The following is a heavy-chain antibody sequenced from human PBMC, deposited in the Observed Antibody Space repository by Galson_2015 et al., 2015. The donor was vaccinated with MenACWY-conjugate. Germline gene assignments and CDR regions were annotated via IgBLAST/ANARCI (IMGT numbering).Heavy chain of an antibody. CDR1: GFTFSSYE. D-gene: IGHD2-21*01. J-gene: IGHJ2*01. CDR3: ATSWGGDSRYFDL. Sequence: SLRLSCAASGFTFSSYEMNWVRQAPGEGLEWVSYIGSSSSMIYYADSVKGRFTVSRDNAKNSLYLQMNSLRAEDTAVYFCATSWGGDSRYFDLWGRGTLVTVSS. V-gene: IGHV3-48*03. CDR2: IGSSSSMI.